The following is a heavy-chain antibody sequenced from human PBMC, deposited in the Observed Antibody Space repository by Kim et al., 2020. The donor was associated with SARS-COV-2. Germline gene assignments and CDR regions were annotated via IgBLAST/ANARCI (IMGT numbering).Heavy chain of an antibody. V-gene: IGHV3-7*04. D-gene: IGHD6-13*01. J-gene: IGHJ4*02. Sequence: DSVRGRITISRDNAKNSLYLQMTSLRAQDTAVYYCAREGESSSWYLGLDYWGQGTLVTVSS. CDR3: AREGESSSWYLGLDY.